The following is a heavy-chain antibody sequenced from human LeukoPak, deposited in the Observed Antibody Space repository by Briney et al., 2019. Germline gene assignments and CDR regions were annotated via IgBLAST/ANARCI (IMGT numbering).Heavy chain of an antibody. D-gene: IGHD6-13*01. CDR1: GGSISSSSYY. Sequence: SETLSLTCTVSGGSISSSSYYWGWIRQPPGKGLEWIGSIYYSGSTYYNPSLKSRVTISVDTSKNQFSLKLSSVTAADTAVYYCAYSAAAGTEYFQHWGQGTLVTVSS. V-gene: IGHV4-39*01. J-gene: IGHJ1*01. CDR3: AYSAAAGTEYFQH. CDR2: IYYSGST.